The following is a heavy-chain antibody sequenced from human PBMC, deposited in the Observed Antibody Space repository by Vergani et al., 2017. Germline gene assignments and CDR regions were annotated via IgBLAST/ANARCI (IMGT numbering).Heavy chain of an antibody. CDR3: ASAEAGLDAFDI. CDR1: GGTFSSYT. V-gene: IGHV1-69*02. J-gene: IGHJ3*02. D-gene: IGHD6-19*01. CDR2: IIPIVYIA. Sequence: QVQLVQSGAEVKKPGSSVKVSCKASGGTFSSYTISWVRQAPGQALEWMGRIIPIVYIANYAQKFQGRVTITADKSTSTAYMELSSLRSEDTAVYYWASAEAGLDAFDIWGQGTMVTVSS.